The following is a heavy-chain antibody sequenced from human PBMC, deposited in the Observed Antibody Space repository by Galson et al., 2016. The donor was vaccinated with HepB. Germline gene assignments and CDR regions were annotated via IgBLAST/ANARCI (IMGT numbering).Heavy chain of an antibody. J-gene: IGHJ5*02. Sequence: SLRLSCAASGFTFSSSAMHWVRQAPGKGLEWVAVIWFDGSKKYYADSVKGRFTISRDNSKNILYLQMSNLRAEDTAVYYCARVGAVGMGNAFDPWGQGTLVTVSS. V-gene: IGHV3-33*01. CDR1: GFTFSSSA. CDR3: ARVGAVGMGNAFDP. CDR2: IWFDGSKK. D-gene: IGHD6-13*01.